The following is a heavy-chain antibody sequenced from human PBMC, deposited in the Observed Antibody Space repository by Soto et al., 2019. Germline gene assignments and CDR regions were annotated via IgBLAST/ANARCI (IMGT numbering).Heavy chain of an antibody. CDR3: AKRTSGWYFDS. J-gene: IGHJ4*02. D-gene: IGHD6-19*01. CDR1: GLTFSSYA. Sequence: EVQLLESGGGLVQPGGYLRLSCAASGLTFSSYAMSWVRQAPGKGLEWVSVISGSGGSTYYADSVKGRFTISRDNSKNTLYLQMNSLRAEDTAVYYCAKRTSGWYFDSWGQGTLVTVSS. V-gene: IGHV3-23*01. CDR2: ISGSGGST.